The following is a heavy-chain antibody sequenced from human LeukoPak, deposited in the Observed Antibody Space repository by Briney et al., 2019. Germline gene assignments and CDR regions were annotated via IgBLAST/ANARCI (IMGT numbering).Heavy chain of an antibody. CDR2: IKQDGSEK. CDR1: GFTFSSYW. V-gene: IGHV3-7*01. J-gene: IGHJ4*02. D-gene: IGHD3-10*01. CDR3: ARDEPAGGGTGSYYNVGLDY. Sequence: GGSLRLSCAASGFTFSSYWMSWVRQAPGKGLEWVANIKQDGSEKYYVDSVKGRFTISRDNAKNSLYLQMNSLRAEDTAVYYCARDEPAGGGTGSYYNVGLDYWGQGTLVTVS.